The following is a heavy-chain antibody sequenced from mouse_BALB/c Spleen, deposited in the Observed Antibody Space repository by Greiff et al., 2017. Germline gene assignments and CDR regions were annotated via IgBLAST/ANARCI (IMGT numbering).Heavy chain of an antibody. CDR1: GYTFTSYW. Sequence: QVQLQQSGAELAKPGASVKMSCKASGYTFTSYWMHWVKQSPGQGLEWIGYINPSTGFTEYNQKFKDKATLTADKSSSTAYMQLSGLTSEDSAGYCCARPTKVVTPYGFDHWGQGTTLTGSS. J-gene: IGHJ2*01. D-gene: IGHD1-1*01. CDR2: INPSTGFT. V-gene: IGHV1-7*01. CDR3: ARPTKVVTPYGFDH.